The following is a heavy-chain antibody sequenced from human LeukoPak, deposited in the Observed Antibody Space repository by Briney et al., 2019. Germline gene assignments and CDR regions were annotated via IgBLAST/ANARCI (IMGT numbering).Heavy chain of an antibody. CDR1: GGSIRSSSYY. J-gene: IGHJ3*02. V-gene: IGHV4-39*01. CDR3: ARYTAMVNDAFDI. Sequence: PSETLSLTCSVSGGSIRSSSYYWAWIRQPPGEGLEWIGSIYSSGFTSYKPSLKSRVTISVDTSKNQFSLKLSSVTAADTAVYYCARYTAMVNDAFDIWGQGTMVTVSS. D-gene: IGHD5-18*01. CDR2: IYSSGFT.